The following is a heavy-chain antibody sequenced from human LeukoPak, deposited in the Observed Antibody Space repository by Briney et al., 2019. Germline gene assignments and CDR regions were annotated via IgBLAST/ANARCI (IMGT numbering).Heavy chain of an antibody. CDR2: INWNGGST. CDR1: GFTFDDYG. Sequence: GGSLRLSCAASGFTFDDYGMSWVRQAPGKGLEWVSGINWNGGSTGYADSVKGRFTISRDNARNSLYLQMNSLRAEDTALYHCAREGIAAAGVGGWYFDLWGRGTLVTVSS. CDR3: AREGIAAAGVGGWYFDL. D-gene: IGHD6-13*01. V-gene: IGHV3-20*01. J-gene: IGHJ2*01.